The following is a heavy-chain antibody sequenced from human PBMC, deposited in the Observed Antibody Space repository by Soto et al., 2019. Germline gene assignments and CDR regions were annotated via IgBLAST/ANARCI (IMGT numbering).Heavy chain of an antibody. CDR2: IYYSGNT. J-gene: IGHJ4*02. Sequence: PSETLSLTCIVSGDSISNSRYYWGWIRQSPGKGLEWVGSIYYSGNTYFNPSLKSRLTISVDTSKNQFSLRLGSVTAADTAVYYCARVDMVRGLIQYYFDYWGRGTLVTVS. V-gene: IGHV4-39*01. D-gene: IGHD3-10*01. CDR1: GDSISNSRYY. CDR3: ARVDMVRGLIQYYFDY.